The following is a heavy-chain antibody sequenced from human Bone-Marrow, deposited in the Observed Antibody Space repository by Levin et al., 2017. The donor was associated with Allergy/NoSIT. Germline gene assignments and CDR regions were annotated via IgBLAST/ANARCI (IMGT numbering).Heavy chain of an antibody. CDR2: IMPLFGTS. CDR3: AKRASCGGDCFAFDV. CDR1: GGTSSNYP. Sequence: SVKVSCKASGGTSSNYPINWVRQAPGQGPEWMGGIMPLFGTSDSAQRFQGRVTFTADKSTSTHYMELSGLKSEDTAVYYCAKRASCGGDCFAFDVWGQGTLVTVSS. V-gene: IGHV1-69*06. J-gene: IGHJ3*01. D-gene: IGHD2-21*01.